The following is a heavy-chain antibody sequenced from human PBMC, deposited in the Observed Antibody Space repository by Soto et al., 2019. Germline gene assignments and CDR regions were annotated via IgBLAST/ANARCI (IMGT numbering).Heavy chain of an antibody. CDR2: ISYSTSHI. V-gene: IGHV3-21*01. J-gene: IGHJ4*02. CDR3: AAHLASMYSDSWYKGWHIDY. CDR1: GITFSSYG. Sequence: EVQLVESGGGLVKPGGSLRLSCAASGITFSSYGMNWVRQAPGKGLEWVSSISYSTSHIYYADSVKGRFTISRDNAKNSLYLQMDSLRAEDTAMYYCAAHLASMYSDSWYKGWHIDYWGQGTLVTVSS. D-gene: IGHD1-26*01.